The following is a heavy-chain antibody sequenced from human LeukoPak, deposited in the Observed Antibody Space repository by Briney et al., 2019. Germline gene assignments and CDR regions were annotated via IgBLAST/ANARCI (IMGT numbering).Heavy chain of an antibody. Sequence: GGSLRLSCAASGFTFEDYAMHWVRQVPGKGLEWVSGFSWNSGGIGYADSVKGRFTISRDNAKNALYLEMNSLRAEDTALYYCARSTTIFGVVLDVWGKGTTVTVSS. D-gene: IGHD3-3*01. J-gene: IGHJ6*04. CDR3: ARSTTIFGVVLDV. CDR2: FSWNSGGI. CDR1: GFTFEDYA. V-gene: IGHV3-9*01.